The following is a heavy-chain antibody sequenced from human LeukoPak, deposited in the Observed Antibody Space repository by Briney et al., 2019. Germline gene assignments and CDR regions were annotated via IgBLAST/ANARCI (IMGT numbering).Heavy chain of an antibody. Sequence: GESLRISCKGSGYRVTRYCISWVRQMPGKGLEWMGKIDPSDSYTNYSPSFQGHVTISSDKSISTAYLQWSTLKASDTAMYYCARHEGGYAASDYWGQGTLVTVSS. J-gene: IGHJ4*02. CDR1: GYRVTRYC. CDR3: ARHEGGYAASDY. V-gene: IGHV5-10-1*01. CDR2: IDPSDSYT. D-gene: IGHD5-12*01.